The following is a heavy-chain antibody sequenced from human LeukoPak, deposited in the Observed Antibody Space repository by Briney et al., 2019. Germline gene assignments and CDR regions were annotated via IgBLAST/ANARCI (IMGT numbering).Heavy chain of an antibody. Sequence: GASVKVSCKASGGTFSSYAFSWVRQAPGQGLEWMGGIIPIFGTANYAQKFQGRVTITTDESTSTAYMELSSLRSEDTAVYYCARAEGELRAFDIWGQGTMVTVSS. V-gene: IGHV1-69*05. J-gene: IGHJ3*02. CDR1: GGTFSSYA. CDR3: ARAEGELRAFDI. CDR2: IIPIFGTA. D-gene: IGHD1-26*01.